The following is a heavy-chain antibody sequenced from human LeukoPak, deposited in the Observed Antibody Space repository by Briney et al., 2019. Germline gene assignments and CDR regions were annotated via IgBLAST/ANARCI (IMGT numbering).Heavy chain of an antibody. CDR2: ISAYNDDT. J-gene: IGHJ3*02. CDR3: ARDSPTGIAARPDAFDI. D-gene: IGHD6-6*01. CDR1: GGTFSSYA. Sequence: ASVKVSCKASGGTFSSYAISWVRQAPGQGLEWMGWISAYNDDTQFAQNLQGRVTMTTDTSTSTAYMELRSLRSDDTAVYYCARDSPTGIAARPDAFDIWGQGTMVTVSS. V-gene: IGHV1-18*01.